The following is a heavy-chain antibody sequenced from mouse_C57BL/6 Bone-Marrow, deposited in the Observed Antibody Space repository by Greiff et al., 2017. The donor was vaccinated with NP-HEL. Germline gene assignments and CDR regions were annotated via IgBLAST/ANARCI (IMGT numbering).Heavy chain of an antibody. J-gene: IGHJ4*01. CDR1: GFNIKDYY. CDR3: AREGYYDGYAMDY. CDR2: IDPEDGET. D-gene: IGHD1-1*01. Sequence: EVKLQQSGAELVKPGASVKLSCTASGFNIKDYYMHWVKQRTEQGLEWIGRIDPEDGETKYAPNFQGKATITADTSSNTAYPQLSSLTSEDTAVYYCAREGYYDGYAMDYWGQGTSVTVSS. V-gene: IGHV14-2*01.